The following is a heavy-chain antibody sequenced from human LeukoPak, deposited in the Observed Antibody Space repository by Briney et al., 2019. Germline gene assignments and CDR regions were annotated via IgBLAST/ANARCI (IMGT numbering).Heavy chain of an antibody. CDR2: IYYSGST. Sequence: SQTLSLTCTVSGGSISSGGYYWSWIRQHPGKGLEWIGYIYYSGSTYYNPSLKSRVTISVDTSKNQSSLKLSSVTAADTAVYYCARGELCGGDCYYYFDYWGQGTLVTVSS. D-gene: IGHD2-21*02. V-gene: IGHV4-31*03. J-gene: IGHJ4*02. CDR3: ARGELCGGDCYYYFDY. CDR1: GGSISSGGYY.